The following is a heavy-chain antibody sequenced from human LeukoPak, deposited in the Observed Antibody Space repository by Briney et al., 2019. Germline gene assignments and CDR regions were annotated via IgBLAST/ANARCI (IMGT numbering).Heavy chain of an antibody. V-gene: IGHV4-39*07. CDR1: GGSISSSSYY. CDR2: IYYSGST. Sequence: PSETLSLTCTVSGGSISSSSYYWGWIRQPPGKGLEWIGSIYYSGSTYYNPSLKSRVTISVDTSKNQFSLKLSSVTAADTAVYYCARAHPRFAPYFDYWGQGTLVTVSS. J-gene: IGHJ4*02. D-gene: IGHD5-24*01. CDR3: ARAHPRFAPYFDY.